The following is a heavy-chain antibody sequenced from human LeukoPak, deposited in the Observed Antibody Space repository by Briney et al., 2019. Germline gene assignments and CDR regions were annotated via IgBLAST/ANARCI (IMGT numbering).Heavy chain of an antibody. J-gene: IGHJ4*02. D-gene: IGHD3-10*01. Sequence: GESLKISCKVSGYSFTSHWIGWVRQMPGKGLEWMGIIYPGDSDTRYSPSFQGQVTISADKSISTAYLQWSSLKASDTAMYYCARGYYGSGSYCSPFDFWGQGTLVTVSS. V-gene: IGHV5-51*01. CDR1: GYSFTSHW. CDR3: ARGYYGSGSYCSPFDF. CDR2: IYPGDSDT.